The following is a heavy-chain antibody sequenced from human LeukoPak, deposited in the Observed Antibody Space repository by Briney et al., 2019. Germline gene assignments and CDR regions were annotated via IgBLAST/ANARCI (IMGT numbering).Heavy chain of an antibody. Sequence: PGGSLRLSCAASGFTFSSYEMNWVRQAPGKGLEWVSYISSSGSTIYYADSVKGRFTISRDNAKNSLYLQTNSLRAEDTAVYYCARVGSSSWLYYFDYWGQGTLVTVSS. V-gene: IGHV3-48*03. J-gene: IGHJ4*02. CDR1: GFTFSSYE. D-gene: IGHD6-13*01. CDR3: ARVGSSSWLYYFDY. CDR2: ISSSGSTI.